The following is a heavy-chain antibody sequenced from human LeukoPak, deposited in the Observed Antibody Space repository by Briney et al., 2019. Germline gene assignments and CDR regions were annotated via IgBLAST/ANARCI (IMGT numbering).Heavy chain of an antibody. V-gene: IGHV1-18*01. CDR1: GYTFTSYG. Sequence: ASVKVSCKASGYTFTSYGISWVRQAPGQGLEWMGWISAYNGNTNYAQKLQGRVTTTTDTSTSTAYMELRSLRSDDTAVYYCAGTLNRRTLDYWGQGTLVTVSS. D-gene: IGHD1-14*01. CDR3: AGTLNRRTLDY. CDR2: ISAYNGNT. J-gene: IGHJ4*02.